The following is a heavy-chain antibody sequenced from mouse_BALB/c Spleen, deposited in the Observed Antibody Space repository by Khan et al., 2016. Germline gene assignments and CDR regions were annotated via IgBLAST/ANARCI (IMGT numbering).Heavy chain of an antibody. CDR2: ISNLAYSI. Sequence: EVELVESGGGLVQPGGSRKLSCAASGFTFSDYGMAWVRQAPGKGPEWVAFISNLAYSIYYADTVTGRFTISRENAKNTLYLEMSSLRSEDTAMYYCARDYYGSSYWYCDVWGAGTTVTVSS. CDR3: ARDYYGSSYWYCDV. V-gene: IGHV5-15*02. J-gene: IGHJ1*01. CDR1: GFTFSDYG. D-gene: IGHD1-1*01.